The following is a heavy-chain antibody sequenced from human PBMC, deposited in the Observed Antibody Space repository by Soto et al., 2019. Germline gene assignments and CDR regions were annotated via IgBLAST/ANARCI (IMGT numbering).Heavy chain of an antibody. V-gene: IGHV3-49*03. D-gene: IGHD6-13*01. CDR1: GFTFSDYA. CDR3: ARYTYTSRYSHYGMDG. CDR2: VRNKAYGGTT. J-gene: IGHJ6*02. Sequence: GGSLRLSCTTSGFTFSDYAFCWFRQAPGKGLERVGVVRNKAYGGTTDYAASVKGRFDISRDDSKSIAYLQMNSVTTEDTGVYFCARYTYTSRYSHYGMDGWGHGTTVTVSS.